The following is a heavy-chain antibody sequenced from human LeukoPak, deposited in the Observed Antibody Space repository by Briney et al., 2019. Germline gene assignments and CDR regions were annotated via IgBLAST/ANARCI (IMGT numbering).Heavy chain of an antibody. CDR3: ARGDSSTYYLDY. Sequence: SQTLSLTCAVSGGSVSSGGYSWSWIRQPPGKGLEWIGYIYHSGSTYYNPSLKSRVTISVDRSKNQFSLKLSSVTAADTAVYYCARGDSSTYYLDYWGQGTLVTVSS. V-gene: IGHV4-30-2*01. D-gene: IGHD6-13*01. CDR1: GGSVSSGGYS. J-gene: IGHJ4*02. CDR2: IYHSGST.